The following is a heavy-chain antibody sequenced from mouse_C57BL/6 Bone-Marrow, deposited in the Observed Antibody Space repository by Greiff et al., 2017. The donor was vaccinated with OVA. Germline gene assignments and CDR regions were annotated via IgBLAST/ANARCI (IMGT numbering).Heavy chain of an antibody. CDR1: GFNIKNTY. D-gene: IGHD1-1*01. CDR2: IDPANGNT. J-gene: IGHJ2*01. Sequence: EVKLEESVAELVRPGASVKLSCTASGFNIKNTYMHWVKQRPEQGLEWIGRIDPANGNTKYAPKFQGKATITADTSSNTAYLQLSSLTSEDTAIYYCASYYYGSSSFDYWGQGTTLTVSS. CDR3: ASYYYGSSSFDY. V-gene: IGHV14-3*01.